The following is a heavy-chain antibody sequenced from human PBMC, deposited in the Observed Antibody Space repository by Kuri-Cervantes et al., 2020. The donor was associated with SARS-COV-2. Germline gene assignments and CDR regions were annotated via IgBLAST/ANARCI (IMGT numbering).Heavy chain of an antibody. CDR3: ARDGDYYGSGSYYKSPGGY. CDR1: GGSISSSSYY. Sequence: ESLKISCTVSGGSISSSSYYWGWIRQPPGKGLEWIGSIYYSGSTYYNPSLKSRVTISVDTSKNQFSLKLSSVTAADTAVYYCARDGDYYGSGSYYKSPGGYWGQGTLVTVSS. CDR2: IYYSGST. V-gene: IGHV4-39*02. D-gene: IGHD3-10*01. J-gene: IGHJ4*02.